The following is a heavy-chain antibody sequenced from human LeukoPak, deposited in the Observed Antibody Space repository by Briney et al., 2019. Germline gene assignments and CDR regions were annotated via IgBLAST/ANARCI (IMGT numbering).Heavy chain of an antibody. CDR2: ISGSGGST. D-gene: IGHD2-2*01. CDR1: GFTFSSYA. J-gene: IGHJ4*02. CDR3: AKDLIGIVVVPA. Sequence: QAGGSLRLSCAASGFTFSSYAMSWVRQAPGKGLEWVSAISGSGGSTYYADSVKGRFTISRDNSKNTLYLQMNSLRAEDTAVYYCAKDLIGIVVVPAWGQGTLVTVSS. V-gene: IGHV3-23*01.